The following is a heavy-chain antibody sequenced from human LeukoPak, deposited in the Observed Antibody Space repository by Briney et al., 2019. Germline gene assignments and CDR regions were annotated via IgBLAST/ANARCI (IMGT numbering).Heavy chain of an antibody. Sequence: GGSLTLSCAVSGFTVSSYYMSWVRQAPGKGLEWVSDIYSGGSTHYADSVKGRFTIPRHNSKHTLYLQMNSLRAEHTAVYYCARGTTVNGYYGMDVWGQGTTVTVSS. CDR1: GFTVSSYY. D-gene: IGHD4-17*01. V-gene: IGHV3-53*04. CDR2: IYSGGST. CDR3: ARGTTVNGYYGMDV. J-gene: IGHJ6*02.